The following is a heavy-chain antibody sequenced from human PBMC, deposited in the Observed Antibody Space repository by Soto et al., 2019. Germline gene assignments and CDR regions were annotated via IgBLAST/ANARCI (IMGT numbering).Heavy chain of an antibody. CDR2: TYYRSKWYN. CDR3: AREGFHDYGLRRYMDV. Sequence: SQTLSLTCAISGDSVSSNSAAWNWIRQSPSRGLEWLGRTYYRSKWYNDYAVSVKSRITINPDTSKNQFSLQLNSVTPEDTAVYYCAREGFHDYGLRRYMDVWGKGTTVTVSS. V-gene: IGHV6-1*01. J-gene: IGHJ6*03. D-gene: IGHD4-17*01. CDR1: GDSVSSNSAA.